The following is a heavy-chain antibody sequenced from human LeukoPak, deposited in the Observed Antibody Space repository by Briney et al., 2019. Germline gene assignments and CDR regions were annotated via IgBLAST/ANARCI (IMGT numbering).Heavy chain of an antibody. CDR1: GFTLSHYD. V-gene: IGHV3-30*03. CDR3: ARAGTYYYDSSGYYLGY. D-gene: IGHD3-22*01. Sequence: GGSLRLSCAASGFTLSHYDIHWVRQAPGKGLEWVAVISYDGSNKYYADSVKGRFTISRDNSKNTLYLQMNSLRAEDTAVYYCARAGTYYYDSSGYYLGYWGQGTLVTVSS. J-gene: IGHJ4*02. CDR2: ISYDGSNK.